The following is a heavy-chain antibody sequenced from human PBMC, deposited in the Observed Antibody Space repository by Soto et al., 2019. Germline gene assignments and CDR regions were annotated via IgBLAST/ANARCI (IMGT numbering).Heavy chain of an antibody. Sequence: PGGSLRLSCTASGFTFGDYAMSWFRQAPGKGLEWVGFIRSKAYGGTTEYAASVKGRFTISRDDSKSIAYLQMNSLKTEDTAVYYCTRQEQWPVRLYFQHWGQGTLVTVSS. D-gene: IGHD6-19*01. J-gene: IGHJ1*01. CDR3: TRQEQWPVRLYFQH. V-gene: IGHV3-49*03. CDR1: GFTFGDYA. CDR2: IRSKAYGGTT.